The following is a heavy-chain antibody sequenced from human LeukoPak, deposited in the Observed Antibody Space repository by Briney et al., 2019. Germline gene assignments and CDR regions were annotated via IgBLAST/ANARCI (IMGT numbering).Heavy chain of an antibody. CDR3: ARLYGGYSSSSFFY. CDR2: IKQDGSEK. Sequence: GGSLRLSCAASGFTFSSYWMSWVRQAPGKGLEWVANIKQDGSEKYYVDSVKGRFTISRDNAKNSLYLQMNSLRAEDTAVYYCARLYGGYSSSSFFYWGQGTLVTVSS. CDR1: GFTFSSYW. J-gene: IGHJ4*02. V-gene: IGHV3-7*01. D-gene: IGHD6-6*01.